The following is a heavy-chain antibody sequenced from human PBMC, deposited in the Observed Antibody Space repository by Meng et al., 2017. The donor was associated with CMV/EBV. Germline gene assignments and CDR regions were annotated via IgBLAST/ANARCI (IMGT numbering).Heavy chain of an antibody. D-gene: IGHD3-10*01. V-gene: IGHV5-51*01. CDR2: FYPGDSDT. CDR1: GYSFTSYW. Sequence: CKGSGYSFTSYWFGWVRQMPGKGLEWMGIFYPGDSDTRYSPSFQGQVTISADKSISTAYLQWSSLKASDTAMYYCARRYGSGSYWFDPWGQGTLVTVSS. J-gene: IGHJ5*02. CDR3: ARRYGSGSYWFDP.